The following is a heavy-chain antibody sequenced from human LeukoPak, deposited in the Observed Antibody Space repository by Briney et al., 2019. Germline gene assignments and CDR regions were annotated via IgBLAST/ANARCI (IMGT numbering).Heavy chain of an antibody. CDR2: IIPIFGTI. V-gene: IGHV1-69*13. CDR1: GGTFSDYG. CDR3: ARGAEQFLTANAFDI. Sequence: GASVKVSCKASGGTFSDYGFSWVRQAPGQGLEWMGGIIPIFGTINYTYKFQGRVTVTADESTSTAYMELSSLRSEDTAVYYRARGAEQFLTANAFDIWGQGTMVTVSS. D-gene: IGHD1/OR15-1a*01. J-gene: IGHJ3*02.